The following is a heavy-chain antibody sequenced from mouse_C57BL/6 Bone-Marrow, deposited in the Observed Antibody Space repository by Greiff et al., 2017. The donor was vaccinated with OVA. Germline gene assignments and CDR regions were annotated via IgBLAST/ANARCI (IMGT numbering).Heavy chain of an antibody. Sequence: EVMLVESGPELVKPGASVKISCKASGYSFTGYFMNWVKQSHGKSLEWIGRINPYNGDTFYNQKFKGKATLTVDKSSSTAHMELLSLTSEDFAVYYCAREGYDGTPAFDYFDYWGQGTTLTVSS. V-gene: IGHV1-37*01. CDR2: INPYNGDT. D-gene: IGHD2-3*01. J-gene: IGHJ2*01. CDR3: AREGYDGTPAFDYFDY. CDR1: GYSFTGYF.